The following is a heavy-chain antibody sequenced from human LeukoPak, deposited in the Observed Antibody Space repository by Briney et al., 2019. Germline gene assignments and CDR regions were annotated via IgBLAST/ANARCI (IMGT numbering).Heavy chain of an antibody. CDR1: GGSISSYY. CDR3: ARVTDPRYNWFDP. D-gene: IGHD2-21*02. V-gene: IGHV4-4*07. Sequence: PSETLSLTCTVSGGSISSYYWTWIRQPAGKGPEWIGRIHASGSTNYNPSLKSRVNMSVDTSKNQFSLKLNSVTAADTAVHYCARVTDPRYNWFDPWGQGTLVTVSS. CDR2: IHASGST. J-gene: IGHJ5*02.